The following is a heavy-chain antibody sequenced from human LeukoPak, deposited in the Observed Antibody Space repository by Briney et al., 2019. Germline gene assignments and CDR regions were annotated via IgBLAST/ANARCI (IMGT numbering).Heavy chain of an antibody. J-gene: IGHJ4*02. CDR2: ISSSSSYI. D-gene: IGHD1-26*01. V-gene: IGHV3-21*04. CDR3: ANRGGIYVGSYYFGS. Sequence: PGGSLRLSCAASGFTFSSYSMNWVRQAPGKGLEWVSSISSSSSYIYYADSVKGRFTISRDNAKNSLYLQMNSLRVEDTAVYYCANRGGIYVGSYYFGSWGQGTLVTVSS. CDR1: GFTFSSYS.